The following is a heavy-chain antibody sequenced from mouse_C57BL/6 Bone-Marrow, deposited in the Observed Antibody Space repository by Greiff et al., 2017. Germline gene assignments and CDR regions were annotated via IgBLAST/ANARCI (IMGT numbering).Heavy chain of an antibody. V-gene: IGHV1-66*01. CDR2: IYPGSGNT. CDR1: GYSFTSYY. Sequence: QVQLKQSGPELVKPGASVKISCKASGYSFTSYYIHWVKQRPGQGLEWIGWIYPGSGNTKYNEKFKGKATLTADTSSSTAYMQLSSLTSEDSAVXYCATAYYSNHEGFAYWGQGTLVTVSA. J-gene: IGHJ3*01. D-gene: IGHD2-5*01. CDR3: ATAYYSNHEGFAY.